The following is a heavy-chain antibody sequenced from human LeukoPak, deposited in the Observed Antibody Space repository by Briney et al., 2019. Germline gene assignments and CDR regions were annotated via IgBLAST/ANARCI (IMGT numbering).Heavy chain of an antibody. CDR1: GGSVLTTNW. V-gene: IGHV4-4*02. J-gene: IGHJ4*02. D-gene: IGHD1-26*01. CDR3: ARESGAFSPFGF. Sequence: SGTLSLTCAVSGGSVLTTNWWSWVRQPPGKGLEWIGEVHLSGTSNYNPSLKSRVSMSIDKSKNQLSLKLTSVTAADTAMYYCARESGAFSPFGFWGQGTLVTVSS. CDR2: VHLSGTS.